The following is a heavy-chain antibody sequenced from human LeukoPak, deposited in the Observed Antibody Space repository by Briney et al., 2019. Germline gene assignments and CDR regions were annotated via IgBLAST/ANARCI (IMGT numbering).Heavy chain of an antibody. Sequence: PGGSLRLSCAASGFTVSSSYVSWVRQAPGKGLEWVSVIYSGGSIHYAGSVKGRFTISRDNAKNTLYLQMNSLRADDTAVYYCARGHSSGNPDPFDSWGQGTLVIVSS. D-gene: IGHD3-22*01. CDR1: GFTVSSSY. CDR2: IYSGGSI. J-gene: IGHJ4*02. CDR3: ARGHSSGNPDPFDS. V-gene: IGHV3-53*01.